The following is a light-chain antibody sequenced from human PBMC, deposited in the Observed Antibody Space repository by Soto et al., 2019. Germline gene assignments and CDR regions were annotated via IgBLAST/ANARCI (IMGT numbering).Light chain of an antibody. J-gene: IGLJ1*01. CDR3: SSYTSRSPTYG. V-gene: IGLV2-14*01. CDR2: EVS. Sequence: QSALTQPASVSGSTGQSITISCTGTSSDVGGYNYVSWYQQHPGKAPKLMIYEVSNRPSGVSNRFSGSKSGNTASLTISGLQAEDEADYYCSSYTSRSPTYGFGTGTKLTVL. CDR1: SSDVGGYNY.